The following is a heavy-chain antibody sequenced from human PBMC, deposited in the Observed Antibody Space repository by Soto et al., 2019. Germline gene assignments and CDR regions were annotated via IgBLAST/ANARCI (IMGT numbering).Heavy chain of an antibody. Sequence: QVQLVQSGAEVEEPGASVKVSCKASGYTFTSKGITWVRQAPGQGLEWMGWISTYNGNTNYAQKLQGRVIMTTDTTTNTVDMERRSLRSDDTPVYYCARGVVVPAATGKSWFDPWGQGTLVTVSS. CDR1: GYTFTSKG. D-gene: IGHD2-2*01. CDR2: ISTYNGNT. J-gene: IGHJ5*02. CDR3: ARGVVVPAATGKSWFDP. V-gene: IGHV1-18*01.